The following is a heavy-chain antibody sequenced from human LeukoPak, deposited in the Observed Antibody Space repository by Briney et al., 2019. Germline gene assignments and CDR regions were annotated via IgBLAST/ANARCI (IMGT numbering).Heavy chain of an antibody. J-gene: IGHJ6*03. CDR1: GFTFSSYS. D-gene: IGHD4-17*01. V-gene: IGHV3-48*04. CDR3: ASGDYIHYYYMDV. Sequence: PGGSLRLSCAASGFTFSSYSRNWARQAPGKGLEWISYISYSSSTIYYADSVRGRFTISRDNAKNSLYLQMNSLRAEDTAVYYCASGDYIHYYYMDVWGKGTTVTVSS. CDR2: ISYSSSTI.